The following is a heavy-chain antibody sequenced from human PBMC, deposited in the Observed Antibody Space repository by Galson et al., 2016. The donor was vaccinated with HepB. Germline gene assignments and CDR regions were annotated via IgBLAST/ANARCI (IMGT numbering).Heavy chain of an antibody. D-gene: IGHD3-10*01. CDR3: AHTTLVQGANYGLDV. Sequence: PALVTPTQTLTLICTFSGFSLRTAGGRGVWIGPLPGKALEWVALTYCGERTNYRPPLKSRLTITKDTSRTQVVLTTTNMDHVDTATYYCAHTTLVQGANYGLDVWGQGTTVTVSS. CDR2: TYCGERT. V-gene: IGHV2-5*02. J-gene: IGHJ6*02. CDR1: GFSLRTAGGR.